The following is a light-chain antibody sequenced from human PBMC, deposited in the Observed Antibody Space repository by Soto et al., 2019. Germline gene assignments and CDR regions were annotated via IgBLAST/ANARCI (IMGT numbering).Light chain of an antibody. J-gene: IGKJ4*01. CDR3: QQFSSYPLT. Sequence: EFVLTQSPGTLSLCPGERATLSCRASQTVRNNYLAWYQQKPGQAPRLLIYDAPSRATGIPDRFSGGGSGTDFTLTISRLEPEDFAVYYCQQFSSYPLTFGGGTKVDIK. CDR1: QTVRNNY. V-gene: IGKV3-20*01. CDR2: DAP.